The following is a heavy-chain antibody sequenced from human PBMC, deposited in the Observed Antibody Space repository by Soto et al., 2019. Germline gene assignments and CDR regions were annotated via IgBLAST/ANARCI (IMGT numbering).Heavy chain of an antibody. CDR1: GSTIRVYA. D-gene: IGHD2-2*01. V-gene: IGHV3-23*01. CDR2: IGGTGNTT. CDR3: ARIRQLLFVS. Sequence: VHLSESGGALVQPGGSQRLSCAASGSTIRVYAMSWFRQAPGGGLEWVSAIGGTGNTTYYADSVKGRFTIARDNSRDTLYLQMTSLRVEDTAVYYCARIRQLLFVSWGQGTLVSVSS. J-gene: IGHJ4*02.